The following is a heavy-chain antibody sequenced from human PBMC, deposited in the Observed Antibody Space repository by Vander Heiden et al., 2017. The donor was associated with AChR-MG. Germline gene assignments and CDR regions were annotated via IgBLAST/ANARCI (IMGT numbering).Heavy chain of an antibody. CDR2: IKSKTDGETT. CDR1: GFTFSNAW. V-gene: IGHV3-15*01. CDR3: ATASGTYLVY. D-gene: IGHD1-26*01. Sequence: EVQLLESGGGLVKPGGSLTLSCAASGFTFSNAWMSWVRQAPGKGLEWVGRIKSKTDGETTDYAAPVKGRFTMSRDDSKNTLFLQMNSLKTEDTGVYYCATASGTYLVYWGQGTLVTVSS. J-gene: IGHJ4*02.